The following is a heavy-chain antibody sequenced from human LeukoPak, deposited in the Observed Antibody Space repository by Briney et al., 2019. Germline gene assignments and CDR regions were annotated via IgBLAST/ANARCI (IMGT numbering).Heavy chain of an antibody. D-gene: IGHD6-13*01. V-gene: IGHV1-46*01. CDR2: INPSGGST. Sequence: ASVKGSCKASGYTFTSYYMHWVRQAPGQGLEWMGIINPSGGSTSYAQKFQGRVTMTRDTSTSTVYMELSSLRSEDTAVYYCARTIAAAGSLVWFDPWGQGTLVTVSS. CDR3: ARTIAAAGSLVWFDP. J-gene: IGHJ5*02. CDR1: GYTFTSYY.